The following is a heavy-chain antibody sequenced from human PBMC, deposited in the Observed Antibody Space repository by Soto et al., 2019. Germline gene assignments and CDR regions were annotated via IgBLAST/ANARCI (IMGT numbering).Heavy chain of an antibody. CDR3: AKDLTVLFWGGMDV. Sequence: GGSLRLSCAASGFTFSSYGMHWVRQAPGKGLEWVAVISYEGSNKYYADSVKGQFTISRDNSKNTLYLQMNSLRAEDTAVYYCAKDLTVLFWGGMDVWGQGTTVTVSS. D-gene: IGHD2-8*02. V-gene: IGHV3-30*18. CDR1: GFTFSSYG. J-gene: IGHJ6*02. CDR2: ISYEGSNK.